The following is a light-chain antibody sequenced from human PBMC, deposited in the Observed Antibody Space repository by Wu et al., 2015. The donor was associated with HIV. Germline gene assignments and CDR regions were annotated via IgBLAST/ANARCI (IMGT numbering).Light chain of an antibody. V-gene: IGKV1-5*03. CDR2: KAS. CDR1: EYWKL. Sequence: SVEIESPSLAGQSEYWKLVGLYQQKPGKAPKLLIYKASTLEYGAPSRFSGSRSGTEFTLTITSLQPDDFATYYCQHYNRYLNTFGQGTKLEIK. J-gene: IGKJ2*01. CDR3: QHYNRYLNT.